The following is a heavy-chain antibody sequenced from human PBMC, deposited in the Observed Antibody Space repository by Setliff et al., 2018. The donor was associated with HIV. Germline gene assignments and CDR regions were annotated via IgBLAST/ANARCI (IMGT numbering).Heavy chain of an antibody. V-gene: IGHV1-3*01. CDR1: GYIFTDYY. D-gene: IGHD6-6*01. Sequence: ASVKVSCKASGYIFTDYYLHWVRRAPGQRLEWMGWINAGNGNTKYSQKFQGRVTITRDTSASTAYMELSSLRSEDTAVYYCARGFSVYSSSDPLLNWFDPWGQGTLVTVSS. J-gene: IGHJ5*02. CDR3: ARGFSVYSSSDPLLNWFDP. CDR2: INAGNGNT.